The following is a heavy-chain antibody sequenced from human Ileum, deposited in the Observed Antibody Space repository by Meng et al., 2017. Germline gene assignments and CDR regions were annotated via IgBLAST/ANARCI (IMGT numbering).Heavy chain of an antibody. CDR3: ALIDGPNAIDH. J-gene: IGHJ4*02. D-gene: IGHD4/OR15-4a*01. CDR2: ISAYNGNT. V-gene: IGHV1-18*01. Sequence: ASVKVSCKASGYTFTTYGIDWVRQAPGQGLEWMGWISAYNGNTKYAQNLQGRVTMTTDTPTSTAYMEMRSLRSDDTAVYYCALIDGPNAIDHWGQGTRVTVSS. CDR1: GYTFTTYG.